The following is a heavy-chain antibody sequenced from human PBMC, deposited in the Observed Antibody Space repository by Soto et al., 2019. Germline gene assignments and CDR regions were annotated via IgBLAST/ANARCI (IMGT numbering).Heavy chain of an antibody. CDR3: ARSQGSSTSLEIYYYYYYGMDV. Sequence: QVQLVQSGAEVKKPGSSVKVSCKASGGTFSSYAISWVRQAPGQGLEWMVGNIPIPGTANYPQKFQGRVTITSDESTSTAYMELSSLRSEDTAVYYCARSQGSSTSLEIYYYYYYGMDVWGQGTTVTVSS. D-gene: IGHD2-2*01. V-gene: IGHV1-69*01. CDR2: NIPIPGTA. CDR1: GGTFSSYA. J-gene: IGHJ6*02.